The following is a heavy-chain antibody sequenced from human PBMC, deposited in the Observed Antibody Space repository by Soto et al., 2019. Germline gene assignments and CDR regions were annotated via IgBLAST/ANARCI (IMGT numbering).Heavy chain of an antibody. Sequence: QITLKESGPTLVKPTQTLTLTCTVSGFSVSARGVGVGWIRQPPGKALEWLGIIYWNDDKRYSPSLKSRLTITKDTSKNQVVLTMTNMDPVDTATYYCAHSPWGAAPDYWGQGTLVTLSS. CDR2: IYWNDDK. CDR3: AHSPWGAAPDY. D-gene: IGHD3-16*01. V-gene: IGHV2-5*01. CDR1: GFSVSARGVG. J-gene: IGHJ4*02.